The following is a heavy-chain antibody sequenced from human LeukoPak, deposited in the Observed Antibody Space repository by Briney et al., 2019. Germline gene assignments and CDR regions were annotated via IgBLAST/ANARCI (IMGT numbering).Heavy chain of an antibody. CDR2: MWYDGSNK. V-gene: IGHV3-33*01. CDR3: ARAGGSYYYYFDY. D-gene: IGHD1-26*01. Sequence: GGSLRLSCAASGFTFSVYGMHWVRQAPGKGLEWVAVMWYDGSNKYYADSVKGRFTISRGNSKNTLYLEMSSLRAEDTAVYFCARAGGSYYYYFDYWGQGTLVTVSS. J-gene: IGHJ4*02. CDR1: GFTFSVYG.